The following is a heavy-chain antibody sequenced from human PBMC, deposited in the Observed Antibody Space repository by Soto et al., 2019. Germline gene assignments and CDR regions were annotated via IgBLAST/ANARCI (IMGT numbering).Heavy chain of an antibody. CDR2: IIPNFGTA. D-gene: IGHD1-26*01. V-gene: IGHV1-69*05. Sequence: GASVKVSCKASGGTFTSYAISWVRQAPGQGLEWMGGIIPNFGTANFAQKFQGRVTITTDTSTSTAYMELSSLRSEDTAVYYCARGGELLRGVHHFDYRGPGTLVTVSS. CDR1: GGTFTSYA. J-gene: IGHJ4*01. CDR3: ARGGELLRGVHHFDY.